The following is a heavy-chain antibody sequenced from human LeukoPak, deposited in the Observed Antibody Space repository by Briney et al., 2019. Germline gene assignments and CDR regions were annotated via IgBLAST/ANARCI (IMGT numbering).Heavy chain of an antibody. CDR3: AKESLPHRGYYFDS. Sequence: GGSLRLSCAASGFTFSAYAMSRVRQAPGKGLEWVSAISEDGGARLYADSVKGRFTISRDNSENTVSLQVNSLRAGDTAVYFCAKESLPHRGYYFDSWGRGTLITVSS. J-gene: IGHJ4*02. D-gene: IGHD3-22*01. CDR1: GFTFSAYA. CDR2: ISEDGGAR. V-gene: IGHV3-23*01.